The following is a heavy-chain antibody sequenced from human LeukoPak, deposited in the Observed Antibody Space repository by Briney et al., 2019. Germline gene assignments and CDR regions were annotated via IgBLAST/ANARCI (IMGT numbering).Heavy chain of an antibody. CDR3: AGEYSSSSGDY. CDR1: GGSISSYY. CDR2: IYYSGST. J-gene: IGHJ4*02. D-gene: IGHD6-6*01. V-gene: IGHV4-59*08. Sequence: PSETLSLTCTVSGGSISSYYWSWIRQPPGKGLEWIGYIYYSGSTNYNPSLKSRVTISVDTSKNQFSLKLSSVTAADTAVYYCAGEYSSSSGDYWGQGTLVTVSS.